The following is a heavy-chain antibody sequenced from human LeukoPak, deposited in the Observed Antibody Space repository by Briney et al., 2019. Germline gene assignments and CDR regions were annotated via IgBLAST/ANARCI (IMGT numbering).Heavy chain of an antibody. CDR2: IYHSGST. CDR1: GGSISSSSYY. J-gene: IGHJ6*03. Sequence: SETLSLTCTVSGGSISSSSYYWGWIRQPPGKGLEWIGSIYHSGSTYYNPSLKSRVTISVDTSKNQFSLKLSSVTAADTAVYYCARGKRIYYYYMDVWGKGTTVTVSS. V-gene: IGHV4-39*07. CDR3: ARGKRIYYYYMDV.